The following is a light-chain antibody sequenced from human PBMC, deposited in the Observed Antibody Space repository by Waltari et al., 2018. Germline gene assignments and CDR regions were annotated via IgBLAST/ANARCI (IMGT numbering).Light chain of an antibody. CDR1: SSDVGGYNY. V-gene: IGLV2-14*01. CDR2: DVS. CDR3: SSYTSSSTLAYV. J-gene: IGLJ1*01. Sequence: QSALTQPASVSGSPGQSITISCTGTSSDVGGYNYVSWYQQHPGKAPKLMIYDVSNRPAVVSNRFSGSKSGNTASLTISGLQAEDEADYYCSSYTSSSTLAYVFGTGTKVTVL.